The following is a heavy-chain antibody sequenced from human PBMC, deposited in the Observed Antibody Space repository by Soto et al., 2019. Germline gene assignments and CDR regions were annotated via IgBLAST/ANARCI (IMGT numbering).Heavy chain of an antibody. CDR2: IGPYNGNT. Sequence: QAHLVQSGAEVKKPGASVKVSCQAGGYTFADYGISWVRQAPGQGLEWVGWIGPYNGNTNYAQNLQDRVTITTDTSTNTAYMELRSLRSDDTALYYCARCYCTVGSCYTCWHFDLWGRGTLLTVSS. V-gene: IGHV1-18*01. CDR3: ARCYCTVGSCYTCWHFDL. J-gene: IGHJ2*01. CDR1: GYTFADYG. D-gene: IGHD2-15*01.